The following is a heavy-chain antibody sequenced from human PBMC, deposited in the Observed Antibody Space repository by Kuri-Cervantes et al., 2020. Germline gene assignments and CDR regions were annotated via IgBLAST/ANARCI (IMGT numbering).Heavy chain of an antibody. CDR1: GFTFSSYA. V-gene: IGHV3-23*01. CDR3: TKGMSDGSGSYVDSH. Sequence: GGSLRLSCAASGFTFSSYAMGWVRQAPGEGLEWVSSISNSGGSTYYADSVKGRFTISRDNSKNTLYLQMNSLRTEDTAIYYCTKGMSDGSGSYVDSHWGQGTLVTVSS. J-gene: IGHJ4*02. D-gene: IGHD3-10*01. CDR2: ISNSGGST.